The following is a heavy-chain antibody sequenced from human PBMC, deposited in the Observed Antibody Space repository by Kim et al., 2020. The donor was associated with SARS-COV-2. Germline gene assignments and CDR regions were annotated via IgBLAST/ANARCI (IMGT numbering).Heavy chain of an antibody. D-gene: IGHD6-25*01. CDR3: ARDPGYSTGGFRGY. V-gene: IGHV1-69*04. J-gene: IGHJ4*02. Sequence: QKFQGRGTITSDKSTSTAYMELSSLRSEDTAVYYCARDPGYSTGGFRGYWGQGTLVTVSS.